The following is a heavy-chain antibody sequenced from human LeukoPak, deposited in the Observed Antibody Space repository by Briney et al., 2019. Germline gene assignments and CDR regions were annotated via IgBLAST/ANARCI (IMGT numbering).Heavy chain of an antibody. CDR1: GFTFTRYG. D-gene: IGHD2-2*01. J-gene: IGHJ4*02. V-gene: IGHV1-18*01. CDR2: ISSYNGKT. CDR3: ARGGVVPAAYSDY. Sequence: ASVKVSCKASGFTFTRYGINWVRQAPGQGLEWVGWISSYNGKTNYAQKLQGRVTMTTDTSTSTAYMELRSLRSDDTAVYYCARGGVVPAAYSDYWGQGTLVTVSS.